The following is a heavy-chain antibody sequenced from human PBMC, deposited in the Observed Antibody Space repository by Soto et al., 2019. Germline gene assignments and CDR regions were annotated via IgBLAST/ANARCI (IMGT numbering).Heavy chain of an antibody. Sequence: PGGSLRLSCAACGFTFSNAWMNWVRQAPGKGLEWVGRIKSKTDGGTTDYAAPVKGRFTISRDDSKNTLNLQMNSLKNEDKALYYCTTLSITIFGVVLMDVWGQGTTVTVSS. CDR3: TTLSITIFGVVLMDV. D-gene: IGHD3-3*01. V-gene: IGHV3-15*07. CDR2: IKSKTDGGTT. CDR1: GFTFSNAW. J-gene: IGHJ6*02.